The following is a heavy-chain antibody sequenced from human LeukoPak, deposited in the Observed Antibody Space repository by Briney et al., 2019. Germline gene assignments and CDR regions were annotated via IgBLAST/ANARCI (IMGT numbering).Heavy chain of an antibody. CDR1: GFTFSSYA. CDR2: ISGSGDTT. D-gene: IGHD4-17*01. V-gene: IGHV3-23*01. J-gene: IGHJ4*02. CDR3: AKVYGDGAYYFDY. Sequence: SGGSLRLSCAASGFTFSSYAMSWVRQAPGKGLEWVSTISGSGDTTYYADSVKGRFTISRDNSQNTLSLQMNSLAGEDTAVYDCAKVYGDGAYYFDYWGQGTLVTVSS.